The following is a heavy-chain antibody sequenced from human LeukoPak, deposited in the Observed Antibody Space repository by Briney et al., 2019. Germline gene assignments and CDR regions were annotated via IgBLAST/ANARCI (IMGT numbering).Heavy chain of an antibody. J-gene: IGHJ4*02. CDR1: GFTFSDYY. Sequence: KSGGSLRLSCAASGFTFSDYYMSWIRQAPGKGLEWVSYMSSSGSIIWYADSVKGRFTISRDNAKNSLYLQMNILRAEDTAVYYCANGYSYVRTYWGQGTLVTVSS. V-gene: IGHV3-11*01. CDR3: ANGYSYVRTY. CDR2: MSSSGSII. D-gene: IGHD5-18*01.